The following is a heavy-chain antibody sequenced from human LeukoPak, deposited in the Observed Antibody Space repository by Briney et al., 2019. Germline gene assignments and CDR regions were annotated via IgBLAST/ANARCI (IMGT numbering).Heavy chain of an antibody. J-gene: IGHJ6*03. CDR1: GYSFTSYW. CDR2: IYPGDSDT. CDR3: ARQSAGYGDYGDYYYYYYMDV. V-gene: IGHV5-51*01. Sequence: GESLKISCKGSGYSFTSYWIGWVRQMPGKGLEWMGIIYPGDSDTRYSPSFQGQVTISADKSISTAYLQWSSLKASDTAMYYCARQSAGYGDYGDYYYYYYMDVWGKGTTVTVSS. D-gene: IGHD4-17*01.